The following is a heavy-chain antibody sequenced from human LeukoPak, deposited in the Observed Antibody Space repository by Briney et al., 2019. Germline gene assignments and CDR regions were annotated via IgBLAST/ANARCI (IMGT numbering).Heavy chain of an antibody. V-gene: IGHV3-21*01. J-gene: IGHJ6*04. CDR3: AKSTRAVMAMMDV. CDR1: GFTFSSYS. D-gene: IGHD3-16*01. Sequence: GGSLRLSCAASGFTFSSYSMNWVRQSPGKGLEWVSSISSRSTYIYHADSVKGRFTISRDNAKNSLFLQMNSLRAEDTAVYFCAKSTRAVMAMMDVWGKGTTVTVSS. CDR2: ISSRSTYI.